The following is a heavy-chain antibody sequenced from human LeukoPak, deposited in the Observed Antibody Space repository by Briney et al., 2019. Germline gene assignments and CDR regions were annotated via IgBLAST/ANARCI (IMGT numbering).Heavy chain of an antibody. CDR3: ARDNYGSGSYYNDDY. CDR2: INPSGGST. V-gene: IGHV1-46*01. Sequence: ASVKVSCKASGYTFTSYYMHWVRRAPGQGLEWMGIINPSGGSTSYAQKSQGRVTMTRDTSTSTVYMELSSLRSEDTAVYYCARDNYGSGSYYNDDYWGQGTLVTVSS. CDR1: GYTFTSYY. D-gene: IGHD3-10*01. J-gene: IGHJ4*02.